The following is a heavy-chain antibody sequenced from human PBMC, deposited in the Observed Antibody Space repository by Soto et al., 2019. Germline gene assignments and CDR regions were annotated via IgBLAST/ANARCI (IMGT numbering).Heavy chain of an antibody. CDR1: GFTFSSYA. J-gene: IGHJ4*02. CDR2: ISGSGGST. D-gene: IGHD5-18*01. V-gene: IGHV3-23*01. CDR3: AKRGSENGYLYYFDY. Sequence: PGGSLRLSCAASGFTFSSYAMSWVRQAPGKGLEWVSAISGSGGSTYYADSVKGRFTISRDNSKNTLYLQMNSLRAEDTAVYYRAKRGSENGYLYYFDYWGQGTLVTVSS.